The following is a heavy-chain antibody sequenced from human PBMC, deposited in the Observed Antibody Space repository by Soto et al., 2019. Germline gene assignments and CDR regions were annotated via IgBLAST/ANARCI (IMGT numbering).Heavy chain of an antibody. CDR2: NYDGGNT. CDR3: TRELSGDILDY. D-gene: IGHD2-15*01. CDR1: GGSISSVNYY. J-gene: IGHJ4*02. V-gene: IGHV4-30-4*01. Sequence: QVQLQESGPGLLKPSQTLSLTCTVSGGSISSVNYYWSWIRQAPDKGPEWIGHNYDGGNTYSNPSLKRRDTISIGTYKNQFSLKVSSVSDADKVVYYCTRELSGDILDYWGQGTLVTVSS.